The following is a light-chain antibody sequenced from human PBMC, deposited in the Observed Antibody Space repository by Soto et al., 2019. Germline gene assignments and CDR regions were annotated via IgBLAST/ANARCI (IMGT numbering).Light chain of an antibody. Sequence: QSVLTQPPSASGTPGQRVTISGSGSSSNIETNTVDWYQHLPGTAPKVLIFNNNQRPSGVPDRFSGYKSGTSASLAISGLQSEDEADYYCAVWDDSLSGMVLGGGTKLTVL. CDR3: AVWDDSLSGMV. CDR2: NNN. V-gene: IGLV1-44*01. CDR1: SSNIETNT. J-gene: IGLJ2*01.